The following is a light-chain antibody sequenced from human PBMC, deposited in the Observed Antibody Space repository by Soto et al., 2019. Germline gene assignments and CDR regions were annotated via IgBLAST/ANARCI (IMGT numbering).Light chain of an antibody. CDR3: QQYSTYPLT. Sequence: DIQMTQSPSSLSASVGDRVTITCRASQGINTWLAWYQKKSEKAPRSLIYSASTLEGGVPSRFSGSGSGTHFTLTITSLQPEDVATYYCQQYSTYPLTFGGGTKVEIK. V-gene: IGKV1D-16*01. CDR2: SAS. J-gene: IGKJ4*01. CDR1: QGINTW.